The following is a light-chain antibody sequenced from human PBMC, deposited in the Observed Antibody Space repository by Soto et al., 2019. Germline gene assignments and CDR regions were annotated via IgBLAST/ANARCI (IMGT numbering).Light chain of an antibody. CDR3: QQYHNWPQT. V-gene: IGKV3-15*01. Sequence: EIVMTQSPATLSLSPGERATLSCRASHSVSSNLAWYQQKPAQAPRLLNSGASTRAAGIPARFSASGSGTEFTLTISSLQSEDFAVYYCQQYHNWPQTFGQGTKVEIK. CDR2: GAS. J-gene: IGKJ1*01. CDR1: HSVSSN.